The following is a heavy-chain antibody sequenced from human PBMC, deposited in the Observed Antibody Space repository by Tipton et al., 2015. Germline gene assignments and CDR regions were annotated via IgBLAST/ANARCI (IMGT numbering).Heavy chain of an antibody. J-gene: IGHJ3*02. CDR3: ASPDFSSNSCYAGGAFDI. V-gene: IGHV4-31*03. CDR2: IYYSGSN. D-gene: IGHD2-2*01. CDR1: GGSISSGGYY. Sequence: TLSLTCTVSGGSISSGGYYWTWIRQHQGKGLEWIGYIYYSGSNYYNPSLKSRVTISVDKSKNQFSLKLTSVTAADTAVYYCASPDFSSNSCYAGGAFDIWGQGTLVPVSA.